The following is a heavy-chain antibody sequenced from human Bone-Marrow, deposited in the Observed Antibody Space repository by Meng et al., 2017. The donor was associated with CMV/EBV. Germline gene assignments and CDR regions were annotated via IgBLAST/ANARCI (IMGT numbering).Heavy chain of an antibody. V-gene: IGHV4-31*03. CDR1: GGSVSSGGYY. CDR3: AIERGVIGAFGY. Sequence: SETLSLTCTVSGGSVSSGGYYWSWIRQHPGKGLEWIGYIYYSGSTYYNPSLKSRVTISVDTSKNQFSLKLSSVTAADTAVYYGAIERGVIGAFGYWGQGTLVTVSS. J-gene: IGHJ4*02. D-gene: IGHD3-16*02. CDR2: IYYSGST.